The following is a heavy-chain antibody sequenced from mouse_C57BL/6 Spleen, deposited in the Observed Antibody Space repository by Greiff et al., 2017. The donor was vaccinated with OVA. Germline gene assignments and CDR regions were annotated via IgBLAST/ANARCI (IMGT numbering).Heavy chain of an antibody. V-gene: IGHV14-2*01. CDR3: ASIYYGNPYFDV. CDR1: GFNIKDYS. Sequence: EVKLVESGAELVKPGASVKLSCTASGFNIKDYSMHWVKQRTEQGLEWIGRIDPEDGETKYAPKFQGKATITADTASNTAYLQLSSLTSEDTAVYYCASIYYGNPYFDVWGTGTTVTVSS. J-gene: IGHJ1*03. CDR2: IDPEDGET. D-gene: IGHD2-1*01.